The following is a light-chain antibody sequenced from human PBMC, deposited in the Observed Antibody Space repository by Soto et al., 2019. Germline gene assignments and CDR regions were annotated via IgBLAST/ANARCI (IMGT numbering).Light chain of an antibody. Sequence: DIQMTQYPSSLSASVGDRVTITCRASQGIRNFLAWYQQKPGKVPKLLISAASTLESGVPSRFSGSGSGTDLTLTITSLKPEDVATYYCQKNSSVITFGQGTRLEIK. CDR2: AAS. V-gene: IGKV1-27*01. CDR1: QGIRNF. J-gene: IGKJ5*01. CDR3: QKNSSVIT.